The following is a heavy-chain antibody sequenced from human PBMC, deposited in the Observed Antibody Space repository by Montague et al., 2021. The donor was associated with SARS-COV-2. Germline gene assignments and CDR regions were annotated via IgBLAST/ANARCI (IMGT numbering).Heavy chain of an antibody. V-gene: IGHV4-61*01. CDR2: ICYSGST. Sequence: ETLSLTCIVSGGSVSSGSYYWSWIRQPPGKGLEWIGYICYSGSTDDNXXLRSRVTISVDTSKNQFSLKLSSVTAADTAVYYCARDPWRITIFGVVTRYGMDVWGQGTTVTVSS. D-gene: IGHD3-3*01. CDR3: ARDPWRITIFGVVTRYGMDV. CDR1: GGSVSSGSYY. J-gene: IGHJ6*02.